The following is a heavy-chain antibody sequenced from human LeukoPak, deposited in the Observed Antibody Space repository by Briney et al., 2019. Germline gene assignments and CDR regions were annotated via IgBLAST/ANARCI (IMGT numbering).Heavy chain of an antibody. V-gene: IGHV4-34*01. CDR1: GGSFSGYF. CDR2: ITPSGST. D-gene: IGHD3-22*01. Sequence: PSEPLSLTCVVYGGSFSGYFWSWIRQPPGKGLEWIGEITPSGSTNYNPSLKSRVSISIDTSKKKLSLRLTSVTAADSALYYCASSFYYDARDYWGQGTLVTVSS. CDR3: ASSFYYDARDY. J-gene: IGHJ4*02.